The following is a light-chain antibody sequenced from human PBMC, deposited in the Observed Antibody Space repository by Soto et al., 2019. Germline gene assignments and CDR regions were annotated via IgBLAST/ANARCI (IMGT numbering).Light chain of an antibody. V-gene: IGLV4-60*02. J-gene: IGLJ2*01. Sequence: QSVLTQSSSASASLGSSVRLTCTVSSGHSSYIIAWHHQQPGKAPRYLMKVEGSGSYNRGSGVPDRFSGSSSGADRYLTISNLQFEDEADYYCETWDSNTPVFGGGTKLTVL. CDR2: VEGSGSY. CDR3: ETWDSNTPV. CDR1: SGHSSYI.